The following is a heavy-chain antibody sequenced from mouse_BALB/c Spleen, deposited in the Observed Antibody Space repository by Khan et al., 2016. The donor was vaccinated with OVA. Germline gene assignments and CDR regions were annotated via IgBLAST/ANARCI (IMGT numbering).Heavy chain of an antibody. D-gene: IGHD2-14*01. CDR3: AGGYDCLAY. CDR1: GYSFTAYY. J-gene: IGHJ3*01. Sequence: EVQLQQSGPDLVKTGASVKISCKASGYSFTAYYMNWVKLSHGKSLECIGRINPNTDNTNYNQKFKGKAIFTVDTSSSTAYMELRSLTSEASAVSVCAGGYDCLAYWGQGNLVTVSA. CDR2: INPNTDNT. V-gene: IGHV1-26*01.